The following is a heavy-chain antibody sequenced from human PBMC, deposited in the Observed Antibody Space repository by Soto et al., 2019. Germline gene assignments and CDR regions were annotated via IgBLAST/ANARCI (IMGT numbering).Heavy chain of an antibody. CDR3: ARHGYGSGSYYNDY. CDR1: GGSISSYY. CDR2: IYYSGST. V-gene: IGHV4-59*08. Sequence: SETLSLTCTVSGGSISSYYWSWIRQPPGKGLEWIGYIYYSGSTNYNPSLKSRVTISVDTSKNQFSLKLSSVTAADTAVYYCARHGYGSGSYYNDYWGQGTLVTVSS. D-gene: IGHD3-10*01. J-gene: IGHJ4*02.